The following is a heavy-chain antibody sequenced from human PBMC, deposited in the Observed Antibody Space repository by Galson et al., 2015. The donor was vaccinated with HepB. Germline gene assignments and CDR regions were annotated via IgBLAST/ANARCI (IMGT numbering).Heavy chain of an antibody. Sequence: SLRLSCAASGFTFSSYAMHWVRQAPGRGLEWVAVISYDGSNKYYADSVKGRFTISRDNSKNTLYLQMNSLRAEDTAVYYCAREAYDILTGYYERAHFDYWGQGTLVTVSS. CDR3: AREAYDILTGYYERAHFDY. V-gene: IGHV3-30*04. D-gene: IGHD3-9*01. CDR1: GFTFSSYA. J-gene: IGHJ4*02. CDR2: ISYDGSNK.